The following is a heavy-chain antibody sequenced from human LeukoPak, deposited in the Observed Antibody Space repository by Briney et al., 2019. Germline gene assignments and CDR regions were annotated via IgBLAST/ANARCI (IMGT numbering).Heavy chain of an antibody. V-gene: IGHV4-34*01. CDR1: GESFSGYY. J-gene: IGHJ6*02. D-gene: IGHD3-3*01. Sequence: SETLSLTCAVYGESFSGYYWSWIRQPPGKGLEWIGEINHSGSTNYNPSLKSRVTISVDTSKNQFSLKLSSVTAAVTAVYYCATGSGYYYYYGMDVWGQGTTVTVSS. CDR3: ATGSGYYYYYGMDV. CDR2: INHSGST.